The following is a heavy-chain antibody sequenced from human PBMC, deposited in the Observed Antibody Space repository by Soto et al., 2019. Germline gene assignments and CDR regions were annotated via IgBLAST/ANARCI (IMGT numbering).Heavy chain of an antibody. CDR1: GFPFSSYG. J-gene: IGHJ4*02. Sequence: GGSLRLSCAASGFPFSSYGMHWVRQAPGKGLEWVAVISYDGSNKYYADSVKGRFTISRDNSKNTLYLQMNSLRAEDTAVYYCAKYFSGGDNPAFYFDDWGQGTLVTVSS. D-gene: IGHD2-21*02. V-gene: IGHV3-30*18. CDR3: AKYFSGGDNPAFYFDD. CDR2: ISYDGSNK.